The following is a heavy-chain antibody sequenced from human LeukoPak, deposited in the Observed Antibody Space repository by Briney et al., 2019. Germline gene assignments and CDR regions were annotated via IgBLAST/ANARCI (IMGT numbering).Heavy chain of an antibody. D-gene: IGHD1/OR15-1a*01. J-gene: IGHJ3*02. Sequence: PGGSLRLSCAASGFTFSSYDMHWVRQAPGKGLEWVAFIQYDGSNKYYADSVKGRFTISRDNCKNTLFLQVNSLRAEDTAVYYCANSLENWNTLHAAHLNAFDIWGQGTVVTVSS. CDR3: ANSLENWNTLHAAHLNAFDI. CDR1: GFTFSSYD. CDR2: IQYDGSNK. V-gene: IGHV3-30*02.